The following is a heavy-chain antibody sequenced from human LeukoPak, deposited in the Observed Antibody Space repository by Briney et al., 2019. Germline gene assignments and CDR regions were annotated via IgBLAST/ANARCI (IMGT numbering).Heavy chain of an antibody. D-gene: IGHD4-17*01. CDR2: ISGSSSTR. J-gene: IGHJ3*02. Sequence: GGSLRLSCAASGFTFRHYAMNWVRQAPGKGLEWVSYISGSSSTRYYADSVKGRFTISRDNAKNSLYLQMNSLRAEDTSVYYCARYGDYGAFDIWGQGTMVTVSS. CDR1: GFTFRHYA. V-gene: IGHV3-48*01. CDR3: ARYGDYGAFDI.